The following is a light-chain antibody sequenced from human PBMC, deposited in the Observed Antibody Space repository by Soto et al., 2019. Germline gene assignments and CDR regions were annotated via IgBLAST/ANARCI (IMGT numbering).Light chain of an antibody. CDR1: SSDVGGYNY. Sequence: QSALTQPASVSGSPGQSITISCTGTSSDVGGYNYVSWHQQHPGKAPKFMIYDVSNRPSGVSNRFSGSTSGNTASLTISGLQAEDEADYYGSSYTSSSTLVFGGGTKLTVL. CDR3: SSYTSSSTLV. J-gene: IGLJ2*01. CDR2: DVS. V-gene: IGLV2-14*01.